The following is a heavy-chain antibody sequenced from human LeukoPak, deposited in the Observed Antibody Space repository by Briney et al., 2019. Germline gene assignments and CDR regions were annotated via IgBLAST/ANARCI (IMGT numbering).Heavy chain of an antibody. CDR1: GFTVSSNY. CDR3: AQASGWYDYYGMDV. CDR2: IYSGGST. D-gene: IGHD6-19*01. J-gene: IGHJ6*02. V-gene: IGHV3-66*01. Sequence: GESLRLSCAASGFTVSSNYMSWVRQAPGKGLEWVSVIYSGGSTYYADSVKGRFTISRDNSKNTLYLQMNSLRAEDTAVYYCAQASGWYDYYGMDVWGQGTTVTVSS.